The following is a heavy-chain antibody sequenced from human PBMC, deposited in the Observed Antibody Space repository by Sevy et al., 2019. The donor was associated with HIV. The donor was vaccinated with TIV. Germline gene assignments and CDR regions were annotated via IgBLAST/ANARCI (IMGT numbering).Heavy chain of an antibody. Sequence: GGSLRLSCEASGFSFRSYEMHWVRQAPGKGLEWISGISNSGTSMFYSDSVKGRFTISRENTKNSLFLQMNSLRAEDTAFYYCARDLPPSATTVAHFDYWGRGNLVTVSS. CDR2: ISNSGTSM. J-gene: IGHJ4*02. CDR3: ARDLPPSATTVAHFDY. V-gene: IGHV3-48*03. CDR1: GFSFRSYE. D-gene: IGHD4-17*01.